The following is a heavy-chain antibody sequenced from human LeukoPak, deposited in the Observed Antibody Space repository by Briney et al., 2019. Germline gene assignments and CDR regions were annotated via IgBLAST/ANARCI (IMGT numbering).Heavy chain of an antibody. CDR1: GFTFSSYW. D-gene: IGHD3-10*01. CDR3: ARDRYYGSYGMEV. CDR2: INSDGSST. Sequence: GGSLRLSCAASGFTFSSYWMHWVRHAPGKGLVWVSRINSDGSSTSYADSVKGRFTISRDNAKNTLYLQMNSLRAEDTAVYYCARDRYYGSYGMEVWGQGTTVTVSS. J-gene: IGHJ6*02. V-gene: IGHV3-74*01.